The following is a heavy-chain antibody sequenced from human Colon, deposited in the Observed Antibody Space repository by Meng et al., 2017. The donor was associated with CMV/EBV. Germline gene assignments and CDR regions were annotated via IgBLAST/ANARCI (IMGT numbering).Heavy chain of an antibody. CDR1: GGPFSSYA. Sequence: SCQASGGPFSSYAIRWVRQAPGQGLEWMGGIIPIFGTANYAQKFQGRVTITTDESTSTAYMELSSLRSEDTAVYYCARDYSNGEFDYWGQGTLVTVSS. CDR3: ARDYSNGEFDY. CDR2: IIPIFGTA. D-gene: IGHD4-11*01. J-gene: IGHJ4*02. V-gene: IGHV1-69*05.